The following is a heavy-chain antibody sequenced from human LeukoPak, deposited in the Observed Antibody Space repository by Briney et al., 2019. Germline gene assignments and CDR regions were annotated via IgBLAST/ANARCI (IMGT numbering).Heavy chain of an antibody. Sequence: ASVKVSCKASGYTFTGYYMHWVRQAPGQGLEWMGWINPNSGGTNYAQKFQGRVTMTRDTSISTAYMELRSLRSDDTAVYYCAGGSYGSGSYLVYWGQGTLVTVSS. D-gene: IGHD3-10*01. J-gene: IGHJ4*02. CDR1: GYTFTGYY. CDR2: INPNSGGT. CDR3: AGGSYGSGSYLVY. V-gene: IGHV1-2*02.